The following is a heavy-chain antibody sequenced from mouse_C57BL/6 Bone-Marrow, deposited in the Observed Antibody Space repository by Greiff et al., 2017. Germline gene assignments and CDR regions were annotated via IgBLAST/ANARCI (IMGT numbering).Heavy chain of an antibody. Sequence: VKLQESDAELVKPGASVKISCKVSGYTFTDHTIHWMKQRPEQGLEWIGYIYPRDGSTKYNEKFKGKATLTADKSSSTAYMQLNSLTSEDSAVYFCARDGYYFFYAMDYWGQGTSVTVSS. CDR2: IYPRDGST. D-gene: IGHD2-3*01. V-gene: IGHV1-78*01. CDR3: ARDGYYFFYAMDY. CDR1: GYTFTDHT. J-gene: IGHJ4*01.